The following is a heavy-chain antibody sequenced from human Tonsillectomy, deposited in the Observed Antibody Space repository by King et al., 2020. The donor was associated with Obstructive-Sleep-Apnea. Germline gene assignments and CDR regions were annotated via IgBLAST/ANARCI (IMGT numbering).Heavy chain of an antibody. V-gene: IGHV3-33*01. Sequence: VQLVEFGGGVVQPGRSLILSWAASGFTFSSYGMHGVRQAPGKGLEWVAVIWYDGRNKYYADSVKGRFTISRDNSKNTLYLQMNSLRAEDTAVYYCAGRKRVDYYDTSGDYYVDYWGQGTLVTVSS. CDR2: IWYDGRNK. J-gene: IGHJ4*02. D-gene: IGHD3-22*01. CDR3: AGRKRVDYYDTSGDYYVDY. CDR1: GFTFSSYG.